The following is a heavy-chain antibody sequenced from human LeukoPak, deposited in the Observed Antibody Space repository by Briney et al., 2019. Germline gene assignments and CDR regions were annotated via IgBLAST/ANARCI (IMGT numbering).Heavy chain of an antibody. D-gene: IGHD3-22*01. V-gene: IGHV3-21*01. Sequence: KPGGSLRLSCAASGFTFSSYSMNWVRQAPGKGLEWVSSISSSSSYIYYADSVKGRFTISRDNAKNSLYLEMDTLRAEDTAVYYCARATYNSDSSGYYYGYWGQGTLVTVSP. J-gene: IGHJ4*02. CDR3: ARATYNSDSSGYYYGY. CDR2: ISSSSSYI. CDR1: GFTFSSYS.